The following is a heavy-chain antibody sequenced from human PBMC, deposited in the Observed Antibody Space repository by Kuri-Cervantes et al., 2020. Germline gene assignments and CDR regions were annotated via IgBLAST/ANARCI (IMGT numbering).Heavy chain of an antibody. D-gene: IGHD1-1*01. CDR1: GYTFFNYG. Sequence: ASVKVSCKTSGYTFFNYGISWVRQAPGQGLEWMGWISVYNGATNYAQKFQGRVTLTSDRSTNTVAMELRSLRSDDTAVYYCGSWTSLYGNVDYWGQGTMVTVSS. CDR3: GSWTSLYGNVDY. V-gene: IGHV1-18*01. J-gene: IGHJ4*02. CDR2: ISVYNGAT.